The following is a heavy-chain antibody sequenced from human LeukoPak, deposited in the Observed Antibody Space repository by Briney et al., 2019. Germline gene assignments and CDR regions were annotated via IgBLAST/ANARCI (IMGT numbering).Heavy chain of an antibody. V-gene: IGHV1-3*01. CDR3: ARGEVVTALDY. CDR1: GYTFTSYA. D-gene: IGHD2-21*02. CDR2: ISAGNGNT. Sequence: ASVKVSCKASGYTFTSYAIHWVRQAPGQRLEWMGWISAGNGNTKYSQNFQGRVTFISNTSATTAFMELSSLRSEGAAVYYCARGEVVTALDYWGQGTLVTVSS. J-gene: IGHJ4*02.